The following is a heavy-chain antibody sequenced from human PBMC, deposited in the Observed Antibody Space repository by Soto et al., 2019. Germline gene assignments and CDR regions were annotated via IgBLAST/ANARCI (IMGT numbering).Heavy chain of an antibody. CDR1: GGSISRSSYY. Sequence: HLPLPESGAGLVRPSETLSLPCTVSGGSISRSSYYWGWIRQPPGTGLEWMGNTYYSGTTYYNPTLQSLVTLAVDTSHNQFSLSLSSVNAANTAVYYCARLPDGAYCGGDCYSFERRGQGALVTVSS. J-gene: IGHJ5*02. CDR3: ARLPDGAYCGGDCYSFER. V-gene: IGHV4-39*01. D-gene: IGHD2-21*02. CDR2: TYYSGTT.